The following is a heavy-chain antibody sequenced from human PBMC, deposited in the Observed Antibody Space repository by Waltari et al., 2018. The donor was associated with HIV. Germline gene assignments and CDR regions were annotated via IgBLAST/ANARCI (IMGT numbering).Heavy chain of an antibody. CDR1: GFPFTQYT. CDR3: VRDDPGYEPIDY. CDR2: ISRDNRES. Sequence: VRLMESGGGLVEPGGSLTISCAASGFPFTQYTMNWIRHIPGKGLEWLASISRDNRESYFIDSIKGRFTISRDNAANSVFLHMDRLRVDDTARYFCVRDDPGYEPIDYWGRGTLVTVSS. J-gene: IGHJ4*02. D-gene: IGHD2-2*01. V-gene: IGHV3-21*02.